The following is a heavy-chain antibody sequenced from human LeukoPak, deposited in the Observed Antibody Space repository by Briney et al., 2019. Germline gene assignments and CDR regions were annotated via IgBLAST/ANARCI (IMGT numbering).Heavy chain of an antibody. CDR2: IFASGSTT. D-gene: IGHD2/OR15-2a*01. CDR1: GFTFSGYA. Sequence: GGSLRLSCAASGFTFSGYAMNWVRQAPGKGLEWVSLIFASGSTTKYADSVKGRFTISRDNSKNTLYLQMNSLRAEDTAVYYCAKDGNIPFDYWGQGTLVTVSS. V-gene: IGHV3-NL1*01. J-gene: IGHJ4*02. CDR3: AKDGNIPFDY.